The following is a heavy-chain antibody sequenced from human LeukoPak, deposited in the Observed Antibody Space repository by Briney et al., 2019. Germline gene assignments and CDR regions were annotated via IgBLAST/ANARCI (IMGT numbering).Heavy chain of an antibody. CDR1: GYTFTSYD. Sequence: ASVKVSCKASGYTFTSYDINWVRQATGQGLEWMGWMNPNSGNTGYAQKFQGRVTMTRNTSISTAYMELSSLRSEDTAVYYCARGPNYYDSRGYGDPYYYYMDVWGKGTTVTVSS. V-gene: IGHV1-8*01. CDR2: MNPNSGNT. D-gene: IGHD3-22*01. CDR3: ARGPNYYDSRGYGDPYYYYMDV. J-gene: IGHJ6*03.